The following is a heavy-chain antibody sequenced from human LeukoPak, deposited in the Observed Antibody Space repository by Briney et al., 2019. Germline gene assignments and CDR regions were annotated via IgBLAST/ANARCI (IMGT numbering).Heavy chain of an antibody. CDR2: MNPNSGNT. V-gene: IGHV1-8*03. CDR3: ARGYSSWDHYDY. Sequence: ASVKVSCTASGYTFTSYDINWVRQATGQGLEWMGWMNPNSGNTGYAQKFQGRVTITRNTSISTAYMELSSLRSEDTAVYYCARGYSSWDHYDYWGQGTLVTVSS. D-gene: IGHD6-13*01. J-gene: IGHJ4*02. CDR1: GYTFTSYD.